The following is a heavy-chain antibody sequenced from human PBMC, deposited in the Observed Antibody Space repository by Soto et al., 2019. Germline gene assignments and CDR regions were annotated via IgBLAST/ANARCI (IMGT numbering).Heavy chain of an antibody. CDR2: IIPLLGIA. CDR1: GGTFSSYT. D-gene: IGHD2-8*01. V-gene: IGHV1-69*02. J-gene: IGHJ4*02. CDR3: ATHSSYCPNCGDIDY. Sequence: QVQLVQSGAEVKKPGSSVKVSCKASGGTFSSYTISWLRQAPVQGLEWMGRIIPLLGIANYAQKFQGRVTITADKSTITAYMELSSLRSEDTAVYYCATHSSYCPNCGDIDYWGQGTLVTVSS.